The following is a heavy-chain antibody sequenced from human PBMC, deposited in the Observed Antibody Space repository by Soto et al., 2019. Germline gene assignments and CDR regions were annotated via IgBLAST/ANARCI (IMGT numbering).Heavy chain of an antibody. J-gene: IGHJ3*02. Sequence: QVQLVESGGGVVQPGRSLRLSCEASGFAFNNYGMHWVRQAPGKGLEWVTVIWYDGSKKYYADSVKGRFTISRDNSKNPLFLEINSLTAEDKAVYYCARGYSGQSSTFDIWGQGTMVTLSS. CDR3: ARGYSGQSSTFDI. CDR1: GFAFNNYG. CDR2: IWYDGSKK. V-gene: IGHV3-33*01. D-gene: IGHD6-13*01.